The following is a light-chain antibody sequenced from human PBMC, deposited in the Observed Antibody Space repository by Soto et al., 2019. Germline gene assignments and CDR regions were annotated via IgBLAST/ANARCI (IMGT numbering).Light chain of an antibody. J-gene: IGKJ1*01. CDR2: DAS. V-gene: IGKV1-5*01. CDR3: QRYNAFSQT. CDR1: QSINSW. Sequence: DIQMTQSPSTLSASVGDRVTITCRASQSINSWVAWYQQKPGKAPKVVIYDASSLASGVPSRFSGSGSGTEFTPTIGSLQPDDFATYYCQRYNAFSQTFGQGTKVGI.